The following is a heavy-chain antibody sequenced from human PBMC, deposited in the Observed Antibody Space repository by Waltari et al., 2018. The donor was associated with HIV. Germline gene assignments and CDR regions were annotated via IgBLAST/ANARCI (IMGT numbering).Heavy chain of an antibody. CDR3: VRGGLGGSGSAPFDY. V-gene: IGHV1-18*01. J-gene: IGHJ4*02. Sequence: QVQLVQSGAEVKKPGASVKVSCKASGYSFSSYGITWVRQAPGQGLEWMGWIRTYKGNTNKAQKLKGRVTMTTDTSRSIAYMEMKSLRSDDTAVYYWVRGGLGGSGSAPFDYWGQGTLVTVSS. D-gene: IGHD3-10*01. CDR1: GYSFSSYG. CDR2: IRTYKGNT.